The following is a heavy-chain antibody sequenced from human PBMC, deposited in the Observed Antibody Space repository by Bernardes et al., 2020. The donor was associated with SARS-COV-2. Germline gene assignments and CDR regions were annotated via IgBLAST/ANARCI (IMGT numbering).Heavy chain of an antibody. J-gene: IGHJ3*02. CDR1: GFTFSSYG. CDR3: ARGHAFDI. V-gene: IGHV3-30*03. CDR2: ISYDGSNK. Sequence: VGSLRLSCAASGFTFSSYGMHWVRQAPGKGLEWVAVISYDGSNKYYADSVKGRFTISRDNSKNTLYLQMNSLRAEDTAVYYCARGHAFDIWGQGTMVTVSS.